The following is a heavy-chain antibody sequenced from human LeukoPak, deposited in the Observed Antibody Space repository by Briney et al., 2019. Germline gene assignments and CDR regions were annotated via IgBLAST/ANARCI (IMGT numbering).Heavy chain of an antibody. V-gene: IGHV1-46*01. CDR3: ATDYYDSSAYQNYYMDV. CDR1: GYTLTSYY. Sequence: GASVKVSCKASGYTLTSYYMHGVLQAPGQGLEWMGIINPSGGSTSYAQKFQGRVTMTRDMSTSTVYMELSSLRSEDTAVYYCATDYYDSSAYQNYYMDVWGKGTTVTVSS. CDR2: INPSGGST. D-gene: IGHD3-22*01. J-gene: IGHJ6*03.